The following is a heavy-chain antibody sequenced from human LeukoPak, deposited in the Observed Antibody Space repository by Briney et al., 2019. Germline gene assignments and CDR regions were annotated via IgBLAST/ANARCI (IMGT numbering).Heavy chain of an antibody. CDR1: GFTFSSYA. CDR2: ITGSGDGT. D-gene: IGHD3-10*01. J-gene: IGHJ4*02. Sequence: GGSLRLSCAASGFTFSSYATMWVRQAPEKGLEWVSSITGSGDGTYYADSVRGRFTISRDNSKNTLYLQVNSLRAEDTAVYFCVKGFVHPTYYFEYWGQGTLVTVSS. CDR3: VKGFVHPTYYFEY. V-gene: IGHV3-23*01.